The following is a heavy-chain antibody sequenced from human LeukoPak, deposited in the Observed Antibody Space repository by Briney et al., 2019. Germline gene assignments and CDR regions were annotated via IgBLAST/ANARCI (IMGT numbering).Heavy chain of an antibody. Sequence: GGSLRLSCAASGFTFSSYWMHWVRQAPGKGLVWVSHINSDGSSTSYADSVKGRFTISRDNAKNTLYLQMNSLRAGDTAVYYCARDPAYYDSSGLTDYWGQGTLVTVSS. CDR3: ARDPAYYDSSGLTDY. J-gene: IGHJ4*02. V-gene: IGHV3-74*01. D-gene: IGHD3-22*01. CDR2: INSDGSST. CDR1: GFTFSSYW.